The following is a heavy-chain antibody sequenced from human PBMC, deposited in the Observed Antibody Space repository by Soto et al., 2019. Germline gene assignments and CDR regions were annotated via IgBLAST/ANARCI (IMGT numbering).Heavy chain of an antibody. V-gene: IGHV5-51*01. J-gene: IGHJ3*02. CDR3: ARLYDILTGYLPDDAFDI. CDR1: GYSFTSYW. D-gene: IGHD3-9*01. Sequence: ASPKISSKGSGYSFTSYWIGWGRQTPVKVLEWIGIIYPGDSDTRYSPSFQGQVTISADKSISTAYLQWSSLKASDTAMYYCARLYDILTGYLPDDAFDIWGQGTMVTVS. CDR2: IYPGDSDT.